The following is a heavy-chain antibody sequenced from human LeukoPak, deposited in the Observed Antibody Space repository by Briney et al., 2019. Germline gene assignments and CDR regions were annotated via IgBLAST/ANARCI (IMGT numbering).Heavy chain of an antibody. CDR2: INPNSGGT. D-gene: IGHD2-2*01. Sequence: ASVKVSCKASGYTFTGYYMHWVRQAPGQGLEWMGWINPNSGGTNYAQKFQGRVTMTRDMSISTAYMELSRLRSDDTAVYYCARDGQYQLLGPHDHWGQGTLVTVSS. J-gene: IGHJ4*02. CDR1: GYTFTGYY. V-gene: IGHV1-2*02. CDR3: ARDGQYQLLGPHDH.